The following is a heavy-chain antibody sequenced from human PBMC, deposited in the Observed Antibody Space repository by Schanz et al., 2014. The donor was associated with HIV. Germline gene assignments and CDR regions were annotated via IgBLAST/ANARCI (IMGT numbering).Heavy chain of an antibody. J-gene: IGHJ4*02. CDR3: ARDFEDGYNYFDY. Sequence: QVQLVQSGAEVQKPGSSVKVSCKASGYTFTDYGINWVRQAPGQGLEWMGWISADNGNRKYAQKLQGRVTMTTDTSTSTAYMELRSLRSEDTAVYYCARDFEDGYNYFDYWGQGTLVTVAS. CDR1: GYTFTDYG. V-gene: IGHV1-18*01. CDR2: ISADNGNR. D-gene: IGHD5-12*01.